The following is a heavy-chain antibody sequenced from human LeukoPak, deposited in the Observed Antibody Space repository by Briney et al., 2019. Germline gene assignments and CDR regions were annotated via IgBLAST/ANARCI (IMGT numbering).Heavy chain of an antibody. CDR2: IYYSGST. CDR1: GGSISSGDYY. V-gene: IGHV4-30-4*01. D-gene: IGHD2-2*01. CDR3: ARTADCSSTSCRIYFDY. J-gene: IGHJ4*02. Sequence: PSETLSLTCTVSGGSISSGDYYWSWIRQPPGTGLEWIGYIYYSGSTYYNPSLKSRVTISVDTSKNQFSLKLSSVTAADTAVYYCARTADCSSTSCRIYFDYWGQGTLVTVSS.